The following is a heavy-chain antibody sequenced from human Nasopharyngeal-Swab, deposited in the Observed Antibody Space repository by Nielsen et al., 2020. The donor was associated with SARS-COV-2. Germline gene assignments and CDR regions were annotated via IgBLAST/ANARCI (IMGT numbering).Heavy chain of an antibody. CDR1: GYTFTSYY. Sequence: ASVKVSCKASGYTFTSYYINWVLQATCQGLEWMGWINPNSGNTGYAQKFQGRVTMTRNTSISTAYMELISLRSEDTAVYYCARHERRWLQLRISWFDPWGQGTLVTVSS. D-gene: IGHD5-24*01. V-gene: IGHV1-8*01. J-gene: IGHJ5*02. CDR2: INPNSGNT. CDR3: ARHERRWLQLRISWFDP.